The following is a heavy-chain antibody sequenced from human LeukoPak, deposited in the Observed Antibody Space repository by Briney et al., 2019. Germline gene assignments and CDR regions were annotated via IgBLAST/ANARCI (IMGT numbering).Heavy chain of an antibody. CDR3: AGGYSSSSSESNWFDP. J-gene: IGHJ5*02. D-gene: IGHD6-6*01. Sequence: ASVKVSCKASGYTFTSYDINWVRQATGQGLEWMGWMNPNSGNTGYAQKFQGRVTITRNTSISTAYMELSSLRSEDTAVYYCAGGYSSSSSESNWFDPWGQGTLVTVSS. CDR1: GYTFTSYD. V-gene: IGHV1-8*03. CDR2: MNPNSGNT.